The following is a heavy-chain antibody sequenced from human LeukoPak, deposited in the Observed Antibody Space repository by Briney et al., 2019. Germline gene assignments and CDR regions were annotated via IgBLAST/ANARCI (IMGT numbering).Heavy chain of an antibody. CDR1: GFTFTSSA. D-gene: IGHD2-21*01. Sequence: SVKVSCKASGFTFTSSAVQWVRQARGQRLEWIGWIVVGSGNTNYAQKFQERVTITRDMSTSTAYMELSSLRSEDTAVYYCAAACGGDCYGVPYYYYYYMDVWGKGTTVTVSS. CDR3: AAACGGDCYGVPYYYYYYMDV. V-gene: IGHV1-58*01. CDR2: IVVGSGNT. J-gene: IGHJ6*03.